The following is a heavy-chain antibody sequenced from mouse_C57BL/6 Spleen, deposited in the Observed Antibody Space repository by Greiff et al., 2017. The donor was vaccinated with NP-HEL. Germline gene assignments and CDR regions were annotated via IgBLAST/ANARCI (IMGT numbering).Heavy chain of an antibody. J-gene: IGHJ4*01. CDR1: GYTFTSYN. Sequence: SGAELVRPGASVKMSCKASGYTFTSYNMHWVKQTPRQGLEWIGAIYPGNGDTSYNQKFKGKATLTVDKSSSTAYMQLSSLTSEDSAVYFCAKSTMVTTNAMDYWGQGTSVTVSS. CDR2: IYPGNGDT. CDR3: AKSTMVTTNAMDY. V-gene: IGHV1-12*01. D-gene: IGHD2-2*01.